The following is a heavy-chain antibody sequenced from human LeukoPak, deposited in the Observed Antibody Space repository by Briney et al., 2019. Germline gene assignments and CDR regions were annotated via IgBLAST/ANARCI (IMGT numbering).Heavy chain of an antibody. J-gene: IGHJ4*02. CDR3: ARDPPSYGSGSYSDY. D-gene: IGHD3-10*01. Sequence: ASVKVSCKASGYTFTGYYMHWVRQAPGQGLEWMGWINPNSGGTNYAQKFQSRGTMTRDTSISTAYMELSRLRSDDTAVYYCARDPPSYGSGSYSDYWGQGTLVTVSS. CDR1: GYTFTGYY. V-gene: IGHV1-2*02. CDR2: INPNSGGT.